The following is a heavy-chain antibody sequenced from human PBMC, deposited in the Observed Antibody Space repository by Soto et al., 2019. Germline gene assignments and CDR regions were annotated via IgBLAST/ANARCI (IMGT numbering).Heavy chain of an antibody. V-gene: IGHV3-48*02. CDR2: ISPRGDNI. CDR1: GFSLANFP. Sequence: GGSLRLSCVGSGFSLANFPMNWVRQTPGKGLEWISYISPRGDNIYYTESVKGRFTISRDNARNSLYLQMNSLRDEDAALYYCAKGRHPNIGWPYYFDSLDQGVPDTVSS. D-gene: IGHD6-19*01. J-gene: IGHJ4*01. CDR3: AKGRHPNIGWPYYFDS.